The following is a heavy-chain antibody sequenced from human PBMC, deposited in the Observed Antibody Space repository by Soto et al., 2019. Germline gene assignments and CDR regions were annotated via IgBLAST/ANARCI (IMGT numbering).Heavy chain of an antibody. Sequence: SLRLSCAASGFTFSSYAMSWVRQAPGKGLEWVSAISGSGGSTYYADSVKGRFTISRDNSKNTLYLQMNSLRAEDTAVYYCAKGLAYLYCSSTSCYYFDYWGQGTLVTVSS. V-gene: IGHV3-23*01. J-gene: IGHJ4*02. CDR2: ISGSGGST. CDR3: AKGLAYLYCSSTSCYYFDY. CDR1: GFTFSSYA. D-gene: IGHD2-2*01.